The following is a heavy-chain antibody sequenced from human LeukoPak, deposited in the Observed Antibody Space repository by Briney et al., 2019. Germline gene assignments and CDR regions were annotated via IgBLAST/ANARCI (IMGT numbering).Heavy chain of an antibody. D-gene: IGHD6-13*01. J-gene: IGHJ4*02. V-gene: IGHV3-53*01. CDR2: IYSGGST. Sequence: GGSLRLSCAASGFTVSSNYMSWVRQAPGKGLEWVSVIYSGGSTKYADSVKGRFTISRDNSRNTMDLQMNSLRAEDTAVYYCARCDSSSWYGIDYWGQGTLVTVSS. CDR1: GFTVSSNY. CDR3: ARCDSSSWYGIDY.